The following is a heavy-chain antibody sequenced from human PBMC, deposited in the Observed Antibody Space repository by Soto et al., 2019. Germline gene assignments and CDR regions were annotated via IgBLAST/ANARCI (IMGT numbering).Heavy chain of an antibody. CDR2: ISGSGGST. V-gene: IGHV3-23*01. J-gene: IGHJ4*02. D-gene: IGHD1-26*01. CDR3: ARRGSGSYCDY. Sequence: EVQLLESGGGLVQPGGSLRLSCAASGFTFSSYAMRWVRQAPVKGLEWVSAISGSGGSTYYADSVKGRFTISRDNSKNTLYLQMNSLSAGDTAVYYCARRGSGSYCDYWGQGTLVTVSS. CDR1: GFTFSSYA.